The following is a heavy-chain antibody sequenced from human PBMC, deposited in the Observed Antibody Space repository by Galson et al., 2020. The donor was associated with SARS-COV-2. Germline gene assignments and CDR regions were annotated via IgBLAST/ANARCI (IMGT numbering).Heavy chain of an antibody. CDR3: VRLFGTTVSLDN. D-gene: IGHD4-4*01. CDR1: GGSISSTLYY. Sequence: ASETLSLTCTVSGGSISSTLYYWSWIRQAPGKGPEWLGYIYYKGGAAYHPSLRSRLTISVDTSKNQFSLSLSSVTAADTAVYYCVRLFGTTVSLDNWGQGTLVIVSS. CDR2: IYYKGGA. V-gene: IGHV4-30-4*01. J-gene: IGHJ4*02.